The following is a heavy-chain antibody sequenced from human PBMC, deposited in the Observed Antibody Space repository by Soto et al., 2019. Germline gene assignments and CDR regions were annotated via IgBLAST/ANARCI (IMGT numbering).Heavy chain of an antibody. Sequence: QVQLVQSGAEVKKPGSSVKVSCKASGGTFSSYAISWVRQAPGQGLEWMGGIIPIFGTANYAQKFQGRVTITADESTSTAYMEMSSLRSEDTAVYYCARKEMATNAYYYYGMDVWGQGTTVTVSS. CDR2: IIPIFGTA. D-gene: IGHD5-12*01. CDR3: ARKEMATNAYYYYGMDV. V-gene: IGHV1-69*12. CDR1: GGTFSSYA. J-gene: IGHJ6*02.